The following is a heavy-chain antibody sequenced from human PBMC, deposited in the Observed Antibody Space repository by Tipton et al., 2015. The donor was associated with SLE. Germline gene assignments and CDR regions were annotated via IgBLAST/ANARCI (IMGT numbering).Heavy chain of an antibody. Sequence: TLSLTCTVSGGSISSGGYYWSWIRQHPGKGLEWIGYIYYSGSTNYNPPLKSRVTMSVDTSKNQFSLKLSSVTAADTAVYYCARGHSSSARYFDYWGQGTLVTVSS. CDR3: ARGHSSSARYFDY. J-gene: IGHJ4*02. V-gene: IGHV4-31*03. CDR1: GGSISSGGYY. D-gene: IGHD6-6*01. CDR2: IYYSGST.